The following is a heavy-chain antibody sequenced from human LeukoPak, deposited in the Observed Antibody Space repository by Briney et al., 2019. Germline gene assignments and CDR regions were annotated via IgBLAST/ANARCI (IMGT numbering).Heavy chain of an antibody. D-gene: IGHD4-11*01. CDR2: INGGGVNT. V-gene: IGHV3-23*01. CDR1: GFTFSSYA. J-gene: IGHJ4*02. CDR3: AKDLYSNYGPADY. Sequence: PGGSLRLSCAASGFTFSSYAMSWVRQAPGKGLEWVSTINGGGVNTHYADSVGGRFTISRDNSKNTLFLQMNSQRDEDTAVYYCAKDLYSNYGPADYWGQGNLVTVSS.